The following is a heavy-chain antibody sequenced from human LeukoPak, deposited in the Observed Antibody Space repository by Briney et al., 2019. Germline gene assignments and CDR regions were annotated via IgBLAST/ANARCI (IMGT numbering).Heavy chain of an antibody. V-gene: IGHV3-74*01. CDR1: GFTFSNYW. D-gene: IGHD1-26*01. CDR2: INSDGSRT. J-gene: IGHJ6*02. Sequence: GGSLRLSCAASGFTFSNYWMHWVRQAPGKGLVWVSRINSDGSRTNYADSVKGRFTISRDNAKNTLFLQVNSLGGEDTAVYYCARGTTGSYSGQYGLDVWGQGTTMTVSS. CDR3: ARGTTGSYSGQYGLDV.